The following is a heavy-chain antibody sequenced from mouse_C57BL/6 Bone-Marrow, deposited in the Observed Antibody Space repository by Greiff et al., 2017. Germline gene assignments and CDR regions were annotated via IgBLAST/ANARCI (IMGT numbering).Heavy chain of an antibody. D-gene: IGHD1-1*01. CDR2: IDPANGNT. Sequence: EVQLQQSVAELVRPGASVKLSCTASGFNIKNTYMHWVKQRPEQGLEWIGRIDPANGNTKYAPKFQGKATLTADTSSNTAYMQLSSLTSEDTAIYYGAPDYYGSGYWYFDVWGTGTTLTVSS. V-gene: IGHV14-3*01. CDR1: GFNIKNTY. J-gene: IGHJ1*03. CDR3: APDYYGSGYWYFDV.